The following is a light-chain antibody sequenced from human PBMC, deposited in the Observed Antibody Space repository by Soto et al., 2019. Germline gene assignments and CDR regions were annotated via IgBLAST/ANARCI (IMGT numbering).Light chain of an antibody. V-gene: IGKV3-20*01. J-gene: IGKJ2*01. CDR2: GAS. CDR1: QSVDSSY. CDR3: QQYASSVMYT. Sequence: EIVLTQSPGTLSLSPGERATLSCRANQSVDSSYLAWYQQKAGQAPRLLMYGASSRATGIPDRFRGSGSGTAFTLTISRLEPEDFAVYYCQQYASSVMYTFGQGTKLEIK.